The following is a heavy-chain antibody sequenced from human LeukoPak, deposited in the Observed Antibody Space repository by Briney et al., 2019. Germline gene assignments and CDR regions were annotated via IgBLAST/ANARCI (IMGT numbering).Heavy chain of an antibody. V-gene: IGHV3-30*19. Sequence: GGSLRLSCVASGFTFSLYWMTWVRQAPGKGLEWVAVISYDGSNKYYADSVKGRFTISRDNSKNTLYLQMNSLRAEDTAVYYCAREEDIVVVPAAPPDYWGQGTLVTVSS. J-gene: IGHJ4*02. D-gene: IGHD2-2*01. CDR3: AREEDIVVVPAAPPDY. CDR1: GFTFSLYW. CDR2: ISYDGSNK.